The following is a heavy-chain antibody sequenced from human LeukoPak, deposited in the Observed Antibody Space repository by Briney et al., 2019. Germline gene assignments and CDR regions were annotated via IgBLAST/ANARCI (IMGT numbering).Heavy chain of an antibody. Sequence: PSETLSLTCTVSGGSISSYYWSWIRQPPGKGLEWIGEINHSGSTNYNPSLKSRVTISVDTSKNQFSLKLSSVTAADTAVYYCFTRSTFDYWGQGTLVTVSS. CDR3: FTRSTFDY. CDR2: INHSGST. V-gene: IGHV4-34*01. J-gene: IGHJ4*02. CDR1: GGSISSYY.